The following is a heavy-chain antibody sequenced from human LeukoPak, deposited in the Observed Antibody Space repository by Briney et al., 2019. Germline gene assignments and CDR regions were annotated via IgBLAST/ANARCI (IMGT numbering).Heavy chain of an antibody. Sequence: ASVKVSCKASGYTFTGYYMHWVRQAPGQGLEWMGWINPNRGGTNYAQKFQGRVTMTRDTSISTAYMELSRLRSDDTAVYYYARASYYDFWNGYYQKAYYGMDVWGQGTTVTVSS. D-gene: IGHD3-3*01. V-gene: IGHV1-2*02. CDR3: ARASYYDFWNGYYQKAYYGMDV. CDR2: INPNRGGT. CDR1: GYTFTGYY. J-gene: IGHJ6*02.